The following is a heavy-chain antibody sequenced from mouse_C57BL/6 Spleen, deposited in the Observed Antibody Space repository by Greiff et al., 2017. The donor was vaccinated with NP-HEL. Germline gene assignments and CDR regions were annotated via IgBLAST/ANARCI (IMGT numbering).Heavy chain of an antibody. V-gene: IGHV3-6*01. CDR3: ARDRNSFDY. J-gene: IGHJ2*01. Sequence: VQLQQSGPGLVKPSQSLSLTCSVTGYSITSGYYWNWIRQFPGNKLEWMGYISYDGSNNYNPSLKNRISITRDTSKNQFFLKLNSVTTEDTATYYCARDRNSFDYWGQGTTLTVSS. CDR2: ISYDGSN. CDR1: GYSITSGYY.